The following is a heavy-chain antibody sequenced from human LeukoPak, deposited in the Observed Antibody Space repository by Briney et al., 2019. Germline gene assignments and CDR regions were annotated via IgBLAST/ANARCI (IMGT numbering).Heavy chain of an antibody. CDR2: ISGSSTAI. V-gene: IGHV3-48*01. CDR1: GFTFSSYS. Sequence: PGGSLRLSCAASGFTFSSYSMNWVRQAPGKGLEWVSYISGSSTAIYYADSVKGRFTISRDNAKNSLYLQMNSLRAEDTALYYCARYYYYYMDVWGKGTTVTVSS. J-gene: IGHJ6*03. CDR3: ARYYYYYMDV.